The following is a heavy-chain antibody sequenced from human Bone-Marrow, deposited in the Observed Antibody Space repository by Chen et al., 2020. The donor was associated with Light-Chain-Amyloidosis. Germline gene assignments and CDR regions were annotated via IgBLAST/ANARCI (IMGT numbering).Heavy chain of an antibody. CDR1: GFTFGRHS. V-gene: IGHV3-21*02. J-gene: IGHJ6*02. D-gene: IGHD5-18*01. CDR2: ISPSSSYI. Sequence: EVQLVESGGGLVKPGGSLRLSCAASGFTFGRHSMHWVRQAPGKGLGWVSSISPSSSYIHYADSMKGRFTISRDNAKNALFLQMNSLRAEDTAVYYCVREVYDYNYGASYYYYSMDVWGQGTTVTVSS. CDR3: VREVYDYNYGASYYYYSMDV.